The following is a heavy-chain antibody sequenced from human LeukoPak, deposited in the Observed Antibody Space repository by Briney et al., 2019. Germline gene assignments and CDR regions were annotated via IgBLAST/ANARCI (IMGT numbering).Heavy chain of an antibody. Sequence: SLRLSCAASGFTFSSYTMHWVRQAPGKGLEWVSGISWYSGSIGYADSVKGRFTISRDNAKNSLYLQMSSLRGEDTALYYCAKDRRNDFDYWGQGTLVTVSS. D-gene: IGHD1-14*01. V-gene: IGHV3-9*01. CDR1: GFTFSSYT. CDR2: ISWYSGSI. CDR3: AKDRRNDFDY. J-gene: IGHJ4*02.